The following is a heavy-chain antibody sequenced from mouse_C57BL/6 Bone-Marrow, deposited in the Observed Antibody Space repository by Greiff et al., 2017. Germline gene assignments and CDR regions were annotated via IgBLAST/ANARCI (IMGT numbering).Heavy chain of an antibody. CDR2: INPNNGGT. Sequence: VQLQQSGPELVKPGASVKIPCKASGYTFTDYNMDWVKQSHGKSLEWIGDINPNNGGTIYNQKFKGKATLTVDKSSSTAYMELRSLTSEDTAVYYCARSLYYYGSTYGGYWYFEVWGTGTTVTVSS. CDR1: GYTFTDYN. V-gene: IGHV1-18*01. D-gene: IGHD1-1*01. CDR3: ARSLYYYGSTYGGYWYFEV. J-gene: IGHJ1*03.